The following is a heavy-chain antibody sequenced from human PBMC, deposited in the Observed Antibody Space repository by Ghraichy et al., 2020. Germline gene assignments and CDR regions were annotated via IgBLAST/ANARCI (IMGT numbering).Heavy chain of an antibody. Sequence: SVKVSCKASGGTFSSYAISWVRQAPGQGLEWMGGIIPIFGTANYAQKFQGRVTITADESTSTAYMELSSLRSEDTAVYYCAREQPFCSSTSCDREPYGMDVGGQGTTVTVSS. D-gene: IGHD2-2*02. V-gene: IGHV1-69*13. J-gene: IGHJ6*02. CDR2: IIPIFGTA. CDR1: GGTFSSYA. CDR3: AREQPFCSSTSCDREPYGMDV.